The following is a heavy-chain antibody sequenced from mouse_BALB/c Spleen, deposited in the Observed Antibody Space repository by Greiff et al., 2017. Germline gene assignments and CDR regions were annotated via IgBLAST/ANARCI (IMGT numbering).Heavy chain of an antibody. CDR2: ISYSGST. CDR1: GYSITSDYA. D-gene: IGHD3-3*01. CDR3: ARGWRAMDY. J-gene: IGHJ4*01. Sequence: EVQLQESGPGLVKPSQSLSHTCTVTGYSITSDYAWNWIRQFPGNKLEWMGYISYSGSTSYNPSLKSRISITRDTSKNQFFLQLNSVTTEDTATYYCARGWRAMDYWGQGTSVTVSS. V-gene: IGHV3-2*02.